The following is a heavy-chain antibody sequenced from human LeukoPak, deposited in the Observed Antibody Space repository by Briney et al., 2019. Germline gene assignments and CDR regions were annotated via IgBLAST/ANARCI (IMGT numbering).Heavy chain of an antibody. J-gene: IGHJ6*03. CDR2: IYYSGST. Sequence: KPSETLSLTCTVSGGSISSYYWSWIRQPPGKGLEWIGYIYYSGSTNYNPSLKSRVTISVDTSKNQFSLKLSSVTAADTAVYYCARVGHDYSTYYYYYYMDVWGKGTTVTVSS. CDR1: GGSISSYY. D-gene: IGHD4-11*01. V-gene: IGHV4-59*01. CDR3: ARVGHDYSTYYYYYYMDV.